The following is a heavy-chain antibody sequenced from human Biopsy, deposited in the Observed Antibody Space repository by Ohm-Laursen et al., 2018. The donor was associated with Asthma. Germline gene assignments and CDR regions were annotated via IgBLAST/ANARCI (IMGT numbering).Heavy chain of an antibody. CDR3: ARGWNCGGDCYSLDS. CDR2: IYRNGDP. J-gene: IGHJ4*02. D-gene: IGHD2-21*02. V-gene: IGHV4-30-2*06. Sequence: TLSLTCAVSGDSIDSGDYSWTWIRQSPGVGLEWIGYIYRNGDPYYNPTLKNRVTISIDRSKNQFSLRLRSVTAADTAVYYCARGWNCGGDCYSLDSWGQGTLVTVSS. CDR1: GDSIDSGDYS.